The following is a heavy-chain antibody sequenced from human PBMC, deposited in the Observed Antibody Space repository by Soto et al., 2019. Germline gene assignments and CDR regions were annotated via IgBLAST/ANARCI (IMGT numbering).Heavy chain of an antibody. CDR1: GYTFTSYG. V-gene: IGHV1-18*01. Sequence: GASVKVSCKASGYTFTSYGISWVRQAPGQGLEWMGWISAYNGNTNYAQKLQGRVTMTTDTSTSTAYMELRSLRSDDTAVYYCARAFRGYYYDSSGYSFDYWGQGTLVTVSS. J-gene: IGHJ4*02. D-gene: IGHD3-22*01. CDR2: ISAYNGNT. CDR3: ARAFRGYYYDSSGYSFDY.